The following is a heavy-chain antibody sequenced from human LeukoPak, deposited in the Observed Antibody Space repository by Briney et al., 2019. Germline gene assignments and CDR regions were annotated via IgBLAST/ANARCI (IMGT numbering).Heavy chain of an antibody. J-gene: IGHJ4*02. V-gene: IGHV4-39*01. CDR2: MCYSGST. CDR3: ARLVRGVVVPAAIPDY. Sequence: SETLSLTCSVSGGSISSSSYYWGWIRQPPGKGLEWIGSMCYSGSTYDKPSLKSRVTISVDTSKNQFSLKLTPVTAADTAVYYSARLVRGVVVPAAIPDYWGQGTLVAVSS. CDR1: GGSISSSSYY. D-gene: IGHD2-2*01.